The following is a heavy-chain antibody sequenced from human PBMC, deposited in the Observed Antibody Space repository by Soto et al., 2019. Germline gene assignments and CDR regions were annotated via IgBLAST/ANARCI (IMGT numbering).Heavy chain of an antibody. CDR2: INHSGST. Sequence: PSETLSLTCAVYGGSFSGYYWSWIRQPPGKGLEWIGEINHSGSTNYNPSLKSRVTISVDTSKNQFSLKLSSVTAADTAVYYCARTKIIEITMVRGVIIHYYYCYMDVWGKGTTVTVSS. CDR3: ARTKIIEITMVRGVIIHYYYCYMDV. CDR1: GGSFSGYY. D-gene: IGHD3-10*01. J-gene: IGHJ6*03. V-gene: IGHV4-34*01.